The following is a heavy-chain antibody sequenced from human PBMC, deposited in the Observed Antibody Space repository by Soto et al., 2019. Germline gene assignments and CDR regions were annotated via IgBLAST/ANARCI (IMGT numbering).Heavy chain of an antibody. Sequence: PGGSLRLSCAASGFTFSSYGMHWVRQAPGKGLEWVAVISYDGSNKYYADSVKGRFTISRDNSKNTLYLQMNSLRAEDTAVYYCAKTISYDSSGYDYWGPGTLVTVSS. CDR1: GFTFSSYG. D-gene: IGHD3-22*01. CDR3: AKTISYDSSGYDY. V-gene: IGHV3-30*18. J-gene: IGHJ4*02. CDR2: ISYDGSNK.